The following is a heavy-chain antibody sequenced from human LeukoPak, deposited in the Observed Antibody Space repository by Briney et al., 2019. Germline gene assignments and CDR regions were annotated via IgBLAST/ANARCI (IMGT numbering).Heavy chain of an antibody. V-gene: IGHV3-30-3*01. CDR3: AIITVRGVEEDY. J-gene: IGHJ4*02. CDR2: ISYDGSNK. Sequence: GRSLRLSCAASGFTFSSYAMHWVRQAPGKGLEWVAVISYDGSNKYYADSVKGRFTISRDNSKNTLYLQMNSLRAEDTAVYYCAIITVRGVEEDYWGQGTLVTVSS. D-gene: IGHD3-10*01. CDR1: GFTFSSYA.